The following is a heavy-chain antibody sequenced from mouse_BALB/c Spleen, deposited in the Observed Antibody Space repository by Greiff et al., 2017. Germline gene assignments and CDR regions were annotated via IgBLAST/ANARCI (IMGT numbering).Heavy chain of an antibody. J-gene: IGHJ4*01. Sequence: EVQGVESGGGLVQPGGSLKLSCAASGFAFSSYDMSWVRQTPEKRLEWVAYISSGGGSTYYPDTVKGRFTISRDNAKNTLYLQMSSLKSEDTAMYYCARPPYYYGSSFAMDYWGQGTSVTVSS. CDR3: ARPPYYYGSSFAMDY. D-gene: IGHD1-1*01. CDR1: GFAFSSYD. CDR2: ISSGGGST. V-gene: IGHV5-12-1*01.